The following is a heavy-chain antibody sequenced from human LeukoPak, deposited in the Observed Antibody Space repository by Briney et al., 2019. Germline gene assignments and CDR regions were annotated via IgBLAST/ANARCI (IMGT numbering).Heavy chain of an antibody. D-gene: IGHD3-3*01. Sequence: GGSLRLSCAASGFTFSSYAMHWVRQAPGKGLEWVAGISYDVTNKYYADSVKGRFTISRDNSKNTLYLQMNSLRAEDTAVYYCARDRDSLLRSPFDYWGQGTLVTVSS. J-gene: IGHJ4*02. CDR1: GFTFSSYA. CDR2: ISYDVTNK. CDR3: ARDRDSLLRSPFDY. V-gene: IGHV3-30-3*01.